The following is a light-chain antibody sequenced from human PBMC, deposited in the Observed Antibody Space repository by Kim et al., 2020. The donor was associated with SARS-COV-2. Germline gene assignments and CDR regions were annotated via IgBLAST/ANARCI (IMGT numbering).Light chain of an antibody. Sequence: PGQTARITCSGDALPKKFAYWYQQKSGQAPVLVIYDDTRRPSGIPERFSGSSSGTLATLTISGAQVDDEADYYCYSSDSSATQFVFGPGTKVTVL. CDR3: YSSDSSATQFV. CDR2: DDT. CDR1: ALPKKF. J-gene: IGLJ1*01. V-gene: IGLV3-10*01.